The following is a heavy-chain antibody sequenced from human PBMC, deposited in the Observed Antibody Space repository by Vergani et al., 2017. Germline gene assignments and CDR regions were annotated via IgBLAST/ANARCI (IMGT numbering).Heavy chain of an antibody. CDR2: FIPIFGTA. J-gene: IGHJ5*02. CDR1: GGTFSSYA. CDR3: ARDTGAYCGGDCYGWFDP. V-gene: IGHV1-69*12. D-gene: IGHD2-21*02. Sequence: QVQLVQSGAEVKKPGSSVKVSCKASGGTFSSYAISWVRQAPGQGLEWMGGFIPIFGTANYAQKFQGRFTITADESTSTAYMELSSLRSEDTAVYYCARDTGAYCGGDCYGWFDPWGQGTLVTVSS.